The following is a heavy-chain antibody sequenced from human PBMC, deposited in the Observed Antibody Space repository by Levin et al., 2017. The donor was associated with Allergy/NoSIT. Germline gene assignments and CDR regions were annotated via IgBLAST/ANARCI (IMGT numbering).Heavy chain of an antibody. J-gene: IGHJ4*02. D-gene: IGHD1-26*01. CDR2: ILYDGSKT. CDR3: ARDRSGDYFYH. CDR1: GFPFNHYG. V-gene: IGHV3-33*01. Sequence: RAGGSLRLSCEASGFPFNHYGMHWVRQAPGKGLEWVAFILYDGSKTYYRDSVKGRFTVSRDNSKNTLYLQMNSLRVADTAVYFCARDRSGDYFYHWGKGTLVTVSS.